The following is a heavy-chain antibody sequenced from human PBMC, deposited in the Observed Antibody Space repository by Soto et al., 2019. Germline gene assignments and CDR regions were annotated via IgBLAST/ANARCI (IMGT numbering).Heavy chain of an antibody. J-gene: IGHJ5*02. CDR3: ARGTTYYDYVWGSYENNWFDP. D-gene: IGHD3-16*01. CDR2: IYYSGST. V-gene: IGHV4-31*03. CDR1: GGSISSGGYY. Sequence: SETLSLTCTVSGGSISSGGYYWSWIRQHPGKGLEWIGYIYYSGSTYYNPSLKSRVTISVDTSKNQFSLKLSSVTAADTAVYYCARGTTYYDYVWGSYENNWFDPWGQGTLVTVSS.